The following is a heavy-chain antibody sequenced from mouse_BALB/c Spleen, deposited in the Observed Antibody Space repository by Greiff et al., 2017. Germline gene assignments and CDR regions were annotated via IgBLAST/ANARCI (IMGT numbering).Heavy chain of an antibody. CDR3: ARGGYRYDDYAMDY. CDR1: GYSFTDYI. J-gene: IGHJ4*01. CDR2: INPYYGST. Sequence: VQLQQTGPELVKPGASVKISCKASGYSFTDYIMLWVKQSHGKSLEWIGNINPYYGSTSYNLKFKGKATLTVDKSSSTAYMQLNSLTSEDSAVYYCARGGYRYDDYAMDYWGQGTSVTVSS. D-gene: IGHD2-14*01. V-gene: IGHV1-39*01.